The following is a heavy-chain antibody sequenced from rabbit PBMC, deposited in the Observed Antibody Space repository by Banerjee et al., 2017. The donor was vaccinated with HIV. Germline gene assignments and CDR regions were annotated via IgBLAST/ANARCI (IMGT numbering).Heavy chain of an antibody. J-gene: IGHJ4*01. D-gene: IGHD8-1*01. CDR1: GFSFSSSYY. CDR3: ARDDAGGTYYTFNL. V-gene: IGHV1S40*01. CDR2: VKTGSGGST. Sequence: QSLEESGGDLVKPGASLTLTCTASGFSFSSSYYMCWVRQAPGRGLEWIACVKTGSGGSTYYASRAKGRFTISKTSSTTVTLQMTSLTAADTATYFCARDDAGGTYYTFNLWGPGTLVTVS.